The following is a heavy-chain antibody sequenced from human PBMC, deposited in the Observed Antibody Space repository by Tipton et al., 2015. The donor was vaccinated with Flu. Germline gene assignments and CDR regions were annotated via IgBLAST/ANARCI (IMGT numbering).Heavy chain of an antibody. Sequence: TLSLTCTVSGGSISSYYWSWIRQPPGKGLEWIGYIYYSGSTNYNPSLKSRVTISVDTSKNQFSLKLSSVTAADTAVYYCARGGEIISYWGRGTLVTVSS. D-gene: IGHD3-10*01. J-gene: IGHJ4*02. CDR3: ARGGEIISY. CDR2: IYYSGST. V-gene: IGHV4-59*01. CDR1: GGSISSYY.